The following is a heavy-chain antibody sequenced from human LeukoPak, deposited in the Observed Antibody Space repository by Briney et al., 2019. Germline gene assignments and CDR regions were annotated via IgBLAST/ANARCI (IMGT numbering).Heavy chain of an antibody. D-gene: IGHD3-10*01. CDR3: ARGTYYGSGSYYNPLDY. Sequence: GGSLRLSCAASGFTFNTYSMNWVRQAPGKGLEWVSYISSSSNPIYYADSVKGRFTISRDNSKNTLYLQMNSLRAEDTAVYYCARGTYYGSGSYYNPLDYWGQGTLVTVSS. CDR1: GFTFNTYS. J-gene: IGHJ4*02. V-gene: IGHV3-48*01. CDR2: ISSSSNPI.